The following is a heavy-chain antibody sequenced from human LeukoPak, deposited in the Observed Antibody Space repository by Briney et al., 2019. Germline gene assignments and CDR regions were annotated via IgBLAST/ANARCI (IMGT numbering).Heavy chain of an antibody. V-gene: IGHV3-74*01. CDR3: ARARGYYYDSFDY. CDR1: GFTFSSYL. D-gene: IGHD3-22*01. J-gene: IGHJ4*02. Sequence: PGGSLRLSCAASGFTFSSYLMHWVRQAPGKGLVWVSRIGSDAGSTSYADSVKGRFTISRDNAENTLFLQMNSLTAEDTAVYYCARARGYYYDSFDYWGQGTLVTISS. CDR2: IGSDAGST.